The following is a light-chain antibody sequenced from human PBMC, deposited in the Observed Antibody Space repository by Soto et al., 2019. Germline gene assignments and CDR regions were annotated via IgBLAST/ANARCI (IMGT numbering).Light chain of an antibody. CDR2: RDN. CDR1: SSNIGAGYD. CDR3: QSYDSSLRGVV. V-gene: IGLV1-40*01. J-gene: IGLJ2*01. Sequence: QSVLTQPPSVSGAPGQRVTISCTGNSSNIGAGYDVHWYQQLPGTAPKLLMFRDNNRPSGVPDRFSGSKSGTSASLAITGLQAEDEAHYYCQSYDSSLRGVVFGGGTKLTVL.